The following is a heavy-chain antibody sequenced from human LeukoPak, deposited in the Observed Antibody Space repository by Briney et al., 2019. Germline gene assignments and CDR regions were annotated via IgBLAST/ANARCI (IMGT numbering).Heavy chain of an antibody. D-gene: IGHD1-26*01. CDR1: GFTFSSYA. CDR3: AKDVSGSYYLYYFDY. J-gene: IGHJ4*02. V-gene: IGHV3-23*01. Sequence: PGGSLRLSCAASGFTFSSYAMSWVRQAPGKGLEGVSAISGSGGSTYYADSVKGRFTISRDNSRNTLYLQMNSLRAEDTAVYYCAKDVSGSYYLYYFDYWGQGTLVTVSS. CDR2: ISGSGGST.